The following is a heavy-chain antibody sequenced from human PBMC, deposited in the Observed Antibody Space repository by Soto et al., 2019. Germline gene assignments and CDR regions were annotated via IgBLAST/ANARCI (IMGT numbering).Heavy chain of an antibody. V-gene: IGHV3-23*01. CDR2: ISGSGGST. D-gene: IGHD2-15*01. CDR1: GFTFSSYA. CDR3: AKVPWLGYCSGGSCYSYYFDY. Sequence: GGSLRLSCAASGFTFSSYAMSWVRQAPGKGLEWVSAISGSGGSTYYADSVKGRFTISRDNSKNTLYLQMNSLRAEDTAVYYCAKVPWLGYCSGGSCYSYYFDYWGQGTLVTVSS. J-gene: IGHJ4*02.